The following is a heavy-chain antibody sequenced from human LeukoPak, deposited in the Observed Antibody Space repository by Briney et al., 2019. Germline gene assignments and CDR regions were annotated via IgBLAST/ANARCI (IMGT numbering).Heavy chain of an antibody. CDR3: ARDPDYFVSGMDV. J-gene: IGHJ6*03. V-gene: IGHV4-34*01. CDR1: GGSFSANF. CDR2: INPSGSA. Sequence: PSETPSLTCAVYGGSFSANFWTWIRQPPGKGLEWIGEINPSGSANYNPSLKSRVTISVDTSKNQISLKLRSVTVADTAVYFCARDPDYFVSGMDVWGGGTKVTVPS. D-gene: IGHD2/OR15-2a*01.